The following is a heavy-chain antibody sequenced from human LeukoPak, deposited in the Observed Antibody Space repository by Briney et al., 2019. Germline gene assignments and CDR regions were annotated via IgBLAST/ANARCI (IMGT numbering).Heavy chain of an antibody. CDR2: ISWNSGSI. J-gene: IGHJ4*02. Sequence: GGSLRLSCAASGFTFDDYAMHWVWQAPGKGLEWVSGISWNSGSIGYADSVKGRFTISRDNAKNSLYLQMNSLRAEDTALYYCAKAARYNWNSLLDYWGQGTLVTVSS. CDR3: AKAARYNWNSLLDY. D-gene: IGHD1-7*01. V-gene: IGHV3-9*01. CDR1: GFTFDDYA.